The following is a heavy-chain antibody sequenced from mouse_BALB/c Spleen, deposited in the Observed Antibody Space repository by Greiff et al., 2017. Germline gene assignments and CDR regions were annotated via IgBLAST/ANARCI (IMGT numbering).Heavy chain of an antibody. CDR1: GYSITSDYA. V-gene: IGHV3-2*02. Sequence: EVQLQQSGPGLVKPSQSLSLTCTVTGYSITSDYAWNWIRQFPGNKLEWMGYISYSGSTSYNPSLKSRISITRDTSKNQFFLQLNSVTTEDTATYYCAEGYYYGSSPRYFDVWGAGTTVTVSS. J-gene: IGHJ1*01. D-gene: IGHD1-1*01. CDR3: AEGYYYGSSPRYFDV. CDR2: ISYSGST.